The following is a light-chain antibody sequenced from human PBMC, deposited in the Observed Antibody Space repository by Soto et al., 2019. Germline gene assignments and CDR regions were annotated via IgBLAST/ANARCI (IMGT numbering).Light chain of an antibody. CDR3: NSYVGSNNYV. CDR2: EVN. CDR1: SSDISDNKY. V-gene: IGLV2-8*01. Sequence: QSALTQPPSASGSPGQSVTISCTGTSSDISDNKYVSWFQQHPGKAPKVLIYEVNKRASGVPDHFSGSKSGNTASLTVSGLRADDEADYYCNSYVGSNNYVFGTGTKVTVL. J-gene: IGLJ1*01.